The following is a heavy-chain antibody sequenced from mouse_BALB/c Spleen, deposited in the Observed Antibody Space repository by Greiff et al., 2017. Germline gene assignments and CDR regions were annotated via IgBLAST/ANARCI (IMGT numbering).Heavy chain of an antibody. CDR3: ARSRDLDYDGAMDY. CDR2: IDPANGNT. V-gene: IGHV14-3*02. J-gene: IGHJ4*01. D-gene: IGHD2-4*01. CDR1: GFNIKDTY. Sequence: EVKLQESGAELVKPGASVKLSCTASGFNIKDTYMHWVKQRPEQGLEWIGRIDPANGNTKYDPKFQGKATITADTSSNTAYLQLSSLTSEDTAVYYCARSRDLDYDGAMDYWGQGTSVTVSS.